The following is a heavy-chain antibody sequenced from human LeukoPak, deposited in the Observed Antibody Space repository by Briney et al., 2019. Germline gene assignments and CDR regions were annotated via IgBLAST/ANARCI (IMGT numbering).Heavy chain of an antibody. CDR2: INHNGNVN. Sequence: GGSLRLSCAASGFTFNSYWMNWARQAPGKGLEWVASINHNGNVNYYVDSVKGRFTISRDNAKNSLYLQMSNLRAEDTAVYFCARGGGLDVWGQGATVTVSS. D-gene: IGHD3-16*01. J-gene: IGHJ6*02. CDR1: GFTFNSYW. V-gene: IGHV3-7*03. CDR3: ARGGGLDV.